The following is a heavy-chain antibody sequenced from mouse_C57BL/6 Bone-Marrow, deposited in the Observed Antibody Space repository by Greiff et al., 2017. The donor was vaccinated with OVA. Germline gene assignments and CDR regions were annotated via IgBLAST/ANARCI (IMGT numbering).Heavy chain of an antibody. CDR2: ISDGGSYT. Sequence: EVKLVESGGGLVKPGGSLKLSCAASGFTFSSYAMSWVRQTPEKRLEWVATISDGGSYTYYPDNVKGRFTISRDNAKNNLYLQMSHLKSEDTAMYYGARGHLLKVFDYWGQGTTLTVSS. J-gene: IGHJ2*01. CDR3: ARGHLLKVFDY. V-gene: IGHV5-4*03. CDR1: GFTFSSYA. D-gene: IGHD2-1*01.